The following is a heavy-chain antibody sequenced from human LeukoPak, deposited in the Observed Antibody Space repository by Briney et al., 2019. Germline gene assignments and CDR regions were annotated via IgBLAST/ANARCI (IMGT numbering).Heavy chain of an antibody. CDR1: GFTFSNAW. Sequence: GGSLRLSCAASGFTFSNAWMSWVRQAPGKGLEWVSSISSSSSYIYYADSVKGRFTISRDNAKNSLYLQMNSLRAEDTAVYYCSSYYYDSSGSGWGQGTLVTVSS. V-gene: IGHV3-21*01. CDR2: ISSSSSYI. J-gene: IGHJ1*01. D-gene: IGHD3-22*01. CDR3: SSYYYDSSGSG.